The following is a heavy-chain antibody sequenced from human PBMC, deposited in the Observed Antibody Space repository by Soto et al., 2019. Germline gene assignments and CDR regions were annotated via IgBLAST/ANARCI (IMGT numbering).Heavy chain of an antibody. Sequence: GGSLRLSCAASGFTFSSYAMSWVRQAPGKGLEWVSAISGSGGSTYYADSVKGRFTISRDNSKNTLYLQMNSLRAEDTAVYYCAKQALRKCSGGSCYSNYYYYYMDVWGKGTTVIVSS. J-gene: IGHJ6*03. CDR2: ISGSGGST. V-gene: IGHV3-23*01. CDR3: AKQALRKCSGGSCYSNYYYYYMDV. CDR1: GFTFSSYA. D-gene: IGHD2-15*01.